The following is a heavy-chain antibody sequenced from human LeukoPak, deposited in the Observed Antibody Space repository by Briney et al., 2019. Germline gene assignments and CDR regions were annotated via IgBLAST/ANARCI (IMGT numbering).Heavy chain of an antibody. Sequence: ASVKVSCKASGYTFTSYGISWVRQAPGQRLEWMGGIIPIFGTANYAQKFQGRVTITADESTSTAYMELSSLRSEYTAVYYCARAPRSWGFDYWGQGTLVTVSS. CDR1: GYTFTSYG. V-gene: IGHV1-69*13. J-gene: IGHJ4*02. CDR3: ARAPRSWGFDY. D-gene: IGHD7-27*01. CDR2: IIPIFGTA.